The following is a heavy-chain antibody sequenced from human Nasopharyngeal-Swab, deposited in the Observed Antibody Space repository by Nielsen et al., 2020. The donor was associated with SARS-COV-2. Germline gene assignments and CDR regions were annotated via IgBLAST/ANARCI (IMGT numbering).Heavy chain of an antibody. D-gene: IGHD3-22*01. J-gene: IGHJ4*02. CDR3: AKDGGLVGYYYDY. Sequence: GESLKISCAASGFTFSGYGMHWVRQAPGKGLEWVAVISYDGSNKYYGDSVKGRFTISRDNSKNTLYLQMNSLRAEDTAVYYCAKDGGLVGYYYDYWGQGTLVTVSS. V-gene: IGHV3-30*18. CDR2: ISYDGSNK. CDR1: GFTFSGYG.